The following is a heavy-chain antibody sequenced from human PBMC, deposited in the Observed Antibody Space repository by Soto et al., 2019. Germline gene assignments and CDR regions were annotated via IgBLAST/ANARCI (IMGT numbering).Heavy chain of an antibody. CDR3: ARDEYGDYAFPLRGN. Sequence: EVQLVESGGGLVKPGGSLRLSCAASGFTFSSYSMNWVRQAPGKGLGWVSSISSSSSYIYYADSVKGRFTISRDNAKNSLYLQMNSLRAEDTAVYYCARDEYGDYAFPLRGNWGQGTLVTVSS. CDR1: GFTFSSYS. CDR2: ISSSSSYI. J-gene: IGHJ4*02. D-gene: IGHD4-17*01. V-gene: IGHV3-21*01.